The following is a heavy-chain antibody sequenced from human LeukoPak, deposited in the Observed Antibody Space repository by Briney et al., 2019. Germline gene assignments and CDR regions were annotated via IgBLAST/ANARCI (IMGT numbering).Heavy chain of an antibody. CDR2: IDTTTGNP. CDR1: GYTFSNYA. Sequence: ASVKVSCKASGYTFSNYAINWVRQAPGQGLEWMGNIDTTTGNPRYAQDFTGRFVFSLDTSVSTAYLQITSLKADDTAAYYCVRGTPTPGMVYWGQGTQVTVSS. V-gene: IGHV7-4-1*02. CDR3: VRGTPTPGMVY. D-gene: IGHD3-10*01. J-gene: IGHJ4*02.